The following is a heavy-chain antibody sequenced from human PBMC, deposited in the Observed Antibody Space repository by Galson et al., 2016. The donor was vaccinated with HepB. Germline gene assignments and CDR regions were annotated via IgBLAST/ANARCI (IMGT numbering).Heavy chain of an antibody. V-gene: IGHV3-21*01. J-gene: IGHJ2*01. CDR1: GFTFTNYS. CDR3: AKSTRSYTPQWYFDL. Sequence: SLRLSCAVTGFTFTNYSMDWVRQAPGGGLEWVSSIRPLSSFVHYADSLKGRFAISRDNARNSLYLQMDALRVEDTAVSYCAKSTRSYTPQWYFDLWGRGILVTVSS. CDR2: IRPLSSFV. D-gene: IGHD2/OR15-2a*01.